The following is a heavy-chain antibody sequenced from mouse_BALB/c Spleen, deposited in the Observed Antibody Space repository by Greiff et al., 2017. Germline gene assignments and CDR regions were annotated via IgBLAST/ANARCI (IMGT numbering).Heavy chain of an antibody. Sequence: VQLHQSGAELARPGASVKLSCKVSGYTFTSYWLQWVNQRPGQGLEWIGAIYPGDGDTRYTHKFKGKATLAADTSSSTDYKQLSSLASEDSAVYYSARSITTVVAYYFGYWGQGTTLTVSS. D-gene: IGHD1-1*01. J-gene: IGHJ2*01. CDR2: IYPGDGDT. V-gene: IGHV1-87*01. CDR1: GYTFTSYW. CDR3: ARSITTVVAYYFGY.